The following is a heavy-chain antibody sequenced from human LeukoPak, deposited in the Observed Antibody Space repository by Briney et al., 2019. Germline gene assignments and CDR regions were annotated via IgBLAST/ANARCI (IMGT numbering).Heavy chain of an antibody. CDR3: ARAWWFGEDAFDI. V-gene: IGHV3-53*01. D-gene: IGHD3-10*01. CDR1: GFTVSSNY. J-gene: IGHJ3*02. Sequence: GGSLRLSCAASGFTVSSNYMSWVRQDPGKGLEWVSVIYSGGSTYYADSVKGRFTISRDNSKNTLYLQMNSLRAEDTAVYYCARAWWFGEDAFDIWGQGTMVTVSS. CDR2: IYSGGST.